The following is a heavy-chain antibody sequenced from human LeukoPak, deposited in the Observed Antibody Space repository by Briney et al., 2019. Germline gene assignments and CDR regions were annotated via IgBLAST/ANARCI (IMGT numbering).Heavy chain of an antibody. D-gene: IGHD2-15*01. CDR1: GFTFSSYW. V-gene: IGHV3-7*01. CDR3: ARDPTYGVVVAAALHYYYYMDV. CDR2: IKQDGSEK. Sequence: PGGSLRLSCAASGFTFSSYWMSWVRQAPGKGLEWVANIKQDGSEKYYVYSVKGRFTISRDNTKNSLYLQMNSLRAEDTAVYYCARDPTYGVVVAAALHYYYYMDVWGKGTTVTVSS. J-gene: IGHJ6*03.